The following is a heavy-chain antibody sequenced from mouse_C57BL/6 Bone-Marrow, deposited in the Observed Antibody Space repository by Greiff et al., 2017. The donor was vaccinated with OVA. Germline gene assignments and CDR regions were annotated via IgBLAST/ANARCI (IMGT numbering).Heavy chain of an antibody. CDR1: GYTFTSYW. J-gene: IGHJ2*01. CDR3: ARDVYYVGYFDY. CDR2: IDPSDSYT. V-gene: IGHV1-50*01. D-gene: IGHD2-3*01. Sequence: QVQLQQPGAELVKPGASVKLSCKASGYTFTSYWMQWVKQRPGQGLEWIGEIDPSDSYTNYNQKFKGKATLTVDTSSSTAYMQLSSLTSEDSVVYYCARDVYYVGYFDYWGQGTTLTVSS.